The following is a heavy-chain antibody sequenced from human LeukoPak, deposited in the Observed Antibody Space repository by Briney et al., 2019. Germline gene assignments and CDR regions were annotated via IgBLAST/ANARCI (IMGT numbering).Heavy chain of an antibody. Sequence: PGGSLRLSCAASGFTFSSYEMNWVRQAPGKGLEWVSYISSSGSTIYYADSVKGRFTISRDNAKNSLYLQMNSLRAEDTAVYYCARKSFLFESQYFDYWSQGTPVTVSS. J-gene: IGHJ4*02. D-gene: IGHD3-10*02. CDR2: ISSSGSTI. CDR3: ARKSFLFESQYFDY. CDR1: GFTFSSYE. V-gene: IGHV3-48*03.